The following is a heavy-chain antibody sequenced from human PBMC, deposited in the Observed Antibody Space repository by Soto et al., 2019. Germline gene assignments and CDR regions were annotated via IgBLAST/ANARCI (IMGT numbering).Heavy chain of an antibody. V-gene: IGHV1-24*01. D-gene: IGHD3-22*01. Sequence: ASVKVSCKVSGDTLTELSMHWVRQAPGKGLEWMGGFDPEVGETIYAQKFQGRVTMPEDTFTDTAYMELSSLRSEDTAVYYCATYYYDDSGYYSFDYWGQGTLVTVSS. CDR1: GDTLTELS. CDR3: ATYYYDDSGYYSFDY. J-gene: IGHJ4*02. CDR2: FDPEVGET.